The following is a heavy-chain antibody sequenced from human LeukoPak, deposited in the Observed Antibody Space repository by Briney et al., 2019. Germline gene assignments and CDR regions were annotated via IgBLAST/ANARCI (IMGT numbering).Heavy chain of an antibody. V-gene: IGHV4-4*07. CDR2: IYTSGST. CDR1: GGSISSYY. CDR3: ARALVVPAAIRLDP. J-gene: IGHJ5*02. Sequence: SETLSLTCTVSGGSISSYYWSWIRQPAGKGLEWIGRIYTSGSTNYNPSLKSRVTMSVDTSKNQFSLKLSSVTAADTAVYYCARALVVPAAIRLDPWGQGTLVTVSS. D-gene: IGHD2-2*01.